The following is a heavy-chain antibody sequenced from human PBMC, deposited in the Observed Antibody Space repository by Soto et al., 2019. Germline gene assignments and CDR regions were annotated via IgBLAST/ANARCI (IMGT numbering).Heavy chain of an antibody. D-gene: IGHD3-10*01. Sequence: QVHLVESGGGVVHPGRSLRLSCAASGFTFSDYAIHWVRQAPGKGLEWVAVISFDGSNKYFADSVKGRFTISRDNSKDTLYLQMNSLRAEDTALYYCARDSCITMGRGGHFYFYGMDVWGQGTTVIVSS. CDR3: ARDSCITMGRGGHFYFYGMDV. V-gene: IGHV3-30-3*01. CDR2: ISFDGSNK. CDR1: GFTFSDYA. J-gene: IGHJ6*02.